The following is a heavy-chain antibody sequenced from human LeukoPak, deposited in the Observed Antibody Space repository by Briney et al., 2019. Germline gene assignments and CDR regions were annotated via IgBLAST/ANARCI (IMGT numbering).Heavy chain of an antibody. V-gene: IGHV3-23*01. CDR1: GFTFSSYA. CDR2: ISGSGTAT. D-gene: IGHD3-22*01. CDR3: AKWEGSSGCAFDY. Sequence: GGSLRLSCAASGFTFSSYAMSWVRQAPGKGLEWVSTISGSGTATYYADSVKGRFTISRDNSKNTLYLQMNSPRAEDTAVYYCAKWEGSSGCAFDYWRQGTLVTVSS. J-gene: IGHJ4*02.